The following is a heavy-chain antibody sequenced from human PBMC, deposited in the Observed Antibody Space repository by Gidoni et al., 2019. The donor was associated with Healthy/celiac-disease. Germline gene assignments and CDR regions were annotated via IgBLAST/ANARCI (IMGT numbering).Heavy chain of an antibody. V-gene: IGHV3-30*18. CDR2: ISYDGSNK. J-gene: IGHJ6*02. CDR3: AKDSDSSGYDYYYGMDV. Sequence: QVQLVESGGGVVQPGRSLRLSCAASGFTFSSYGMHWVRQAPGKGLEWVAVISYDGSNKYYADSVKGRFTISRDNSKNTLYLQMNSLRAEDTAVYYCAKDSDSSGYDYYYGMDVWGQGTTVTVSS. CDR1: GFTFSSYG. D-gene: IGHD3-22*01.